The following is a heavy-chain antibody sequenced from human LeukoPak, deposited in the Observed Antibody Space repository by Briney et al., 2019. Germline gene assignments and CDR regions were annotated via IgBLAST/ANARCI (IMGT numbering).Heavy chain of an antibody. CDR3: ARLEVLMAQNWFDP. V-gene: IGHV5-51*01. D-gene: IGHD2-8*01. CDR2: IYPGDSDT. Sequence: GESLKISCKGSGYSFTSYWIGWVRQMPGKGLEWMGIIYPGDSDTRYSPSFQGQVTISADKSISTAYLQWSSLKASDTAMYYCARLEVLMAQNWFDPGAREPWSPSPQ. J-gene: IGHJ5*02. CDR1: GYSFTSYW.